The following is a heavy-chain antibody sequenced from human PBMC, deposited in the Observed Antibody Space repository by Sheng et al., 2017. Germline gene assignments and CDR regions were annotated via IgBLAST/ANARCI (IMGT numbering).Heavy chain of an antibody. Sequence: QVQLVQSGAEVKKPGSSVKVSCKASGGTFSSYTISWVRQAPGQGLEWMGRIIPILGIANYAQKFQGRVTITADKSTSTAYMELSSLRSEDTAVYYCASRNIVVVPAAIVGADTVGAFDIWGQGTMVTVSS. CDR3: ASRNIVVVPAAIVGADTVGAFDI. CDR2: IIPILGIA. CDR1: GGTFSSYT. V-gene: IGHV1-69*02. J-gene: IGHJ3*02. D-gene: IGHD2-2*01.